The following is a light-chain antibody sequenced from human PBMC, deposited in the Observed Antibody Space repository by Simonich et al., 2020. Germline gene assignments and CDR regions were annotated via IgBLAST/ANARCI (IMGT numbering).Light chain of an antibody. J-gene: IGLJ2*01. Sequence: SYELTQPPSVSVSPGQTAMITCSGDALPKKYAYWYQQKSGQAPVLVIYEDSKRTSGIPERFSGSSSGTMATLTISGAQVEDEADYYCYSTDSSGNHRVFGGGTKLTVL. CDR3: YSTDSSGNHRV. CDR1: ALPKKY. CDR2: EDS. V-gene: IGLV3-10*01.